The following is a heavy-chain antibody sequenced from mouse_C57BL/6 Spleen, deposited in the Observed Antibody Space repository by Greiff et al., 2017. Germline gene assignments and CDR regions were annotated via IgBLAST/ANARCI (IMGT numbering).Heavy chain of an antibody. J-gene: IGHJ2*01. D-gene: IGHD2-1*01. V-gene: IGHV3-6*01. CDR1: GYSITSGYY. CDR2: ISYDGSN. CDR3: ARGGVYYALDY. Sequence: LMESGPGLVKPSQSLSLTCSVTGYSITSGYYWNWIRQFPGNKLEWMGHISYDGSNYYNPSLKNRISITRDTTKHQFCLKLNSVTTEDTATYYCARGGVYYALDYWGQGTTLTVAS.